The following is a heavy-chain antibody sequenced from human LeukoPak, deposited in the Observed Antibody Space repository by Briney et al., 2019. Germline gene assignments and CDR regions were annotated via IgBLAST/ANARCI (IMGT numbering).Heavy chain of an antibody. V-gene: IGHV1-18*01. CDR1: GYNFTTYG. CDR3: VREGIYLAFDL. Sequence: ASVKVSCKASGYNFTTYGISWVRQAPGQGPEWMGWIIDYDGHARYSEKLKGRITLTTDRSTSTVYMELRSLTYDDTARYYCVREGIYLAFDLWGQGTLVSVSS. CDR2: IIDYDGHA. D-gene: IGHD3-16*02. J-gene: IGHJ5*02.